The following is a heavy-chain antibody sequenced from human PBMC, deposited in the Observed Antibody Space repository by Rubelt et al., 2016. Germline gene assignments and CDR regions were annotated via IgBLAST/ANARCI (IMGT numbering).Heavy chain of an antibody. CDR2: INAGNGNT. J-gene: IGHJ4*02. CDR3: ASDRIAVAGTPLNFLDY. D-gene: IGHD6-19*01. CDR1: GYTFTSYA. Sequence: QVQLVQSGAEVKKPGASVKVSCKASGYTFTSYAMHWVRQAPGQRLEWMGWINAGNGNTKYSQKFRGRAPCTRDKAAGKAYMELSSLRSEDTAVYYCASDRIAVAGTPLNFLDYWGQGTLVTVSS. V-gene: IGHV1-3*01.